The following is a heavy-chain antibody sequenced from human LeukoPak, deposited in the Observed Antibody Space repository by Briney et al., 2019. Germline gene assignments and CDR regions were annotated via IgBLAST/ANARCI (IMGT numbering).Heavy chain of an antibody. V-gene: IGHV4-39*07. CDR3: ARDILATSIAAPYY. CDR2: IFYSGRT. CDR1: GGSISSSTYY. D-gene: IGHD6-13*01. Sequence: SETLSLTCTVSGGSISSSTYYWGWIRQPPGRGLEWFGSIFYSGRTYCNPSLKSRVTMSVDTSKNQFSIILSSVNAADTAVYYCARDILATSIAAPYYWGQGTLVTVSS. J-gene: IGHJ4*02.